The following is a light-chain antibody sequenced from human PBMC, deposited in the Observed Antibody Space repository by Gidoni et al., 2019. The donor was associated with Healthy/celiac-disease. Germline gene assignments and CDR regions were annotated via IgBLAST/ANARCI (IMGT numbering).Light chain of an antibody. CDR1: QSISSY. CDR3: QQSYSTPPVAFT. V-gene: IGKV1-39*01. J-gene: IGKJ3*01. CDR2: AAS. Sequence: DIQMTKSPSSLSASVGDRVTITCRASQSISSYLNWYQQKPGKAPKLLIYAASSLQSGVPSRFSGSGSGTDFTLTISSLQPEDFATYYCQQSYSTPPVAFTFGPGTKVDIK.